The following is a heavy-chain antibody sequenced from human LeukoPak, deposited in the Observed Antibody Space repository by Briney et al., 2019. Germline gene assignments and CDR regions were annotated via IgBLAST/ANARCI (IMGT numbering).Heavy chain of an antibody. CDR2: ISGGSGYI. Sequence: MPGESLRLSCAASGSSFSDYPMNWARQAPGQGLEWVSSISGGSGYIYYADSVKGRFTISRDNAKNSLDLQMNSLRADDTAVYYCARDRSSFYGMDVWGQGTTVTVSS. V-gene: IGHV3-21*04. J-gene: IGHJ6*02. CDR3: ARDRSSFYGMDV. CDR1: GSSFSDYP. D-gene: IGHD6-6*01.